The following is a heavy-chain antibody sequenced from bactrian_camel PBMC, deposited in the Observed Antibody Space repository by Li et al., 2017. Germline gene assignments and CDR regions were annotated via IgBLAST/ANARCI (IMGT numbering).Heavy chain of an antibody. CDR1: GFTFSNYW. Sequence: QVQLVESGGGSVQAGGSLRLSCAASGFTFSNYWMYWVRQAPVKGLEWVSAINSGGGTTYYADSVKGRFTISRDNAKNTVYLQMNSLKPEDTAVYFCAAGAIPVKRRRAVGNGVAQPCPSVAGTFRYWAQGTQVTVS. D-gene: IGHD6*01. CDR3: AAGAIPVKRRRAVGNGVAQPCPSVAGTFRY. J-gene: IGHJ6*01. CDR2: INSGGGTT. V-gene: IGHV3S25*01.